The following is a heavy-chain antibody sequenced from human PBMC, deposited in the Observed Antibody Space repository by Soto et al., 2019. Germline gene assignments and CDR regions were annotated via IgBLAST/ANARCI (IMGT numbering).Heavy chain of an antibody. CDR3: ARHRFNYYDDTVYYYFDY. V-gene: IGHV1-18*04. J-gene: IGHJ4*02. CDR1: GYSFTSYG. Sequence: GASVKVSCKASGYSFTSYGISWVRQAPGQGPEWMGWISGHNGNTNHPQSLQGRVTMTTDTSRNTAYMELRSLSSGDTAVYYCARHRFNYYDDTVYYYFDYWGQGTLVTVSS. CDR2: ISGHNGNT. D-gene: IGHD3-22*01.